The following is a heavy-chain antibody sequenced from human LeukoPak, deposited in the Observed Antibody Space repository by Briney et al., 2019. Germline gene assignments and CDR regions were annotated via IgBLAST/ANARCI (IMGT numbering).Heavy chain of an antibody. CDR3: ARVTYDSSGYSRLFDY. CDR2: MNPNSGNT. CDR1: GHTFTSYD. J-gene: IGHJ4*02. D-gene: IGHD3-22*01. Sequence: ASVKVSCKASGHTFTSYDINWVRQATGQGLEWMGWMNPNSGNTGYAQKFQGRVTMTRNTSISTAYMELSSLRSEDTAVYYGARVTYDSSGYSRLFDYWGQGTLVTVSS. V-gene: IGHV1-8*01.